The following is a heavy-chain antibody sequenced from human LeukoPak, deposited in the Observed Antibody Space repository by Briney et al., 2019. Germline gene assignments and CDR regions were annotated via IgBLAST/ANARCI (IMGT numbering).Heavy chain of an antibody. J-gene: IGHJ4*02. V-gene: IGHV3-23*01. Sequence: GGSLRLSCAASGFPFSSYSMTWVRQAPGEGLEWVSCISGSGHYTYYADSAKGRFTISRDNSKNTVFLQMNSLRAEDTAVYYCAKAPPDSGSYQGYFDYWGQGTLVTVSS. D-gene: IGHD1-26*01. CDR2: ISGSGHYT. CDR1: GFPFSSYS. CDR3: AKAPPDSGSYQGYFDY.